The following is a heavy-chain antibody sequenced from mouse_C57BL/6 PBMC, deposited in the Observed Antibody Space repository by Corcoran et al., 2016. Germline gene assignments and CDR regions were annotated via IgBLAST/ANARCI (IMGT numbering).Heavy chain of an antibody. J-gene: IGHJ1*03. CDR1: GYTFTSYG. CDR3: ARRYYGSRDSTWYFDV. CDR2: IYPRSGNT. Sequence: QVQLQQSGAELARPGASVKLSCKASGYTFTSYGISWVKQRTGQGLEWIGEIYPRSGNTYYNEKFKGKATLTADKSSSTAYMELRSLTSEDSAVYFCARRYYGSRDSTWYFDVWGTGTTVTVSS. V-gene: IGHV1-81*01. D-gene: IGHD1-1*01.